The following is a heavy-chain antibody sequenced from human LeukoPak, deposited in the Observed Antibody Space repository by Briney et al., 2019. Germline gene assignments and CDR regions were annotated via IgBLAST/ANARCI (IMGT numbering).Heavy chain of an antibody. J-gene: IGHJ6*02. V-gene: IGHV3-30*18. CDR1: GFTFSSYG. Sequence: GGSLRLSCAASGFTFSSYGMHWVRQAPGKGLEWVAVISYDGSNKYYADSVKGRFTISRDNSKNTLYLQMNSLRAEDTAVYYCAKDGCSSTSRYYGMDVWGQGTTVTVSS. D-gene: IGHD2-2*01. CDR2: ISYDGSNK. CDR3: AKDGCSSTSRYYGMDV.